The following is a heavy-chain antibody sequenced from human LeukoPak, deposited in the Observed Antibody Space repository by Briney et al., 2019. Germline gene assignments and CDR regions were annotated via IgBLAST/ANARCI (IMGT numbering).Heavy chain of an antibody. CDR2: INPDTGGT. J-gene: IGHJ4*02. CDR3: ARVPVSDPGARFDY. Sequence: ASVKVSCKASGYTFSGHYMHWVRQAPGQGLEWMGWINPDTGGTNSAQKFQGRVTKTRDTSISTAYMELRSLRSDDTAVYYCARVPVSDPGARFDYWGQGTLVTVSS. D-gene: IGHD4-11*01. CDR1: GYTFSGHY. V-gene: IGHV1-2*02.